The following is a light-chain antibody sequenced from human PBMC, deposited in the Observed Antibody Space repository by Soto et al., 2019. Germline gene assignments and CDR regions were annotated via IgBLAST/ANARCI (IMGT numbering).Light chain of an antibody. CDR3: CSYAGTYTWV. CDR1: SSDVGGYFF. CDR2: DVS. V-gene: IGLV2-11*01. J-gene: IGLJ3*02. Sequence: QSVLTQPRSVSGSLRQSVTISCTGTSSDVGGYFFVSWYQHHPGKAPKLIIHDVSKRPSGVPDRFSGSKSGNTASLTISGLQAEDEADYYCCSYAGTYTWVFGGGTKVTVL.